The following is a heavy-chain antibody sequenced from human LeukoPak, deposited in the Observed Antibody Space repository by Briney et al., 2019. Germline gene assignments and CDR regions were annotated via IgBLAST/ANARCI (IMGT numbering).Heavy chain of an antibody. CDR3: AKDLSRGWSMGY. V-gene: IGHV3-30*02. CDR2: IRYDGSNK. J-gene: IGHJ4*02. CDR1: GFTFSSYG. Sequence: GGSLRLSCAASGFTFSSYGMHWVRQAPGKGLEWVAFIRYDGSNKYYADSVKGRFTISRDNSKNTLYLQMDSLRAEDTAVYYCAKDLSRGWSMGYWGQGTLVTVSS. D-gene: IGHD6-19*01.